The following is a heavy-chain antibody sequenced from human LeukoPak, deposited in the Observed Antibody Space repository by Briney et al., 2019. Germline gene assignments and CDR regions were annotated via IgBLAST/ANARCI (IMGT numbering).Heavy chain of an antibody. CDR1: GASLRGSY. V-gene: IGHV4-34*01. CDR3: ARGGNGWYFDL. D-gene: IGHD1-14*01. Sequence: SETLSLTCAVQGASLRGSYWSWIRQPPGKGLQWIGQIDHSGSTHSTPSLKSRVTISLDTSQSQVSLKVNSVTAADTAVYFCARGGNGWYFDLWGRGTLVTVSS. J-gene: IGHJ2*01. CDR2: IDHSGST.